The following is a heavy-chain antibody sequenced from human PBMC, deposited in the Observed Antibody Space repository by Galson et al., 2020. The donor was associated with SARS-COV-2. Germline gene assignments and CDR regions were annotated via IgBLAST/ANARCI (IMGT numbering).Heavy chain of an antibody. J-gene: IGHJ5*02. Sequence: SCSASGFIFSDYAMHWVRQAPGKGLEYVLAISSNGGTSFYADSVNGRFTMSRDNSRNMFYLQMTALRPEDTAFYYCLSYSSTRQNHWGQGTLVTVSS. CDR3: LSYSSTRQNH. D-gene: IGHD2-2*01. CDR2: ISSNGGTS. CDR1: GFIFSDYA. V-gene: IGHV3-64D*06.